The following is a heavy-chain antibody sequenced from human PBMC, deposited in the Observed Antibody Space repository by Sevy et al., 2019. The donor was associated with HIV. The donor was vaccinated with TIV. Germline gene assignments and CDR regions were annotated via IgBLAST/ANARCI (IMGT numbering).Heavy chain of an antibody. CDR2: TNYRSKWYS. D-gene: IGHD1-7*01. CDR3: ARGDELNSYYYGMDV. CDR1: GDSVSTSSAT. V-gene: IGHV6-1*01. Sequence: SQTLSLTCAISGDSVSTSSATWNWFRQSPSRGLEWLGRTNYRSKWYSDYEVSVKGRVTINPDTSKNQFSLHLESVTPEDTAVYFCARGDELNSYYYGMDVWGQGTTVTVSS. J-gene: IGHJ6*02.